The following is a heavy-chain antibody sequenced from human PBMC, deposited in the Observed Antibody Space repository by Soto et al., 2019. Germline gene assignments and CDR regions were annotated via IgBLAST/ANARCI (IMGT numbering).Heavy chain of an antibody. CDR3: ASHYYGSGSYYADY. CDR2: INHSGST. Sequence: QVQLQQWGAGLLKPSETLSLTCAVYGGSFSGYYWSWIRQPPGKGLEWIGEINHSGSTNYNPSLKSRVTISVDTSKNQFCLKLSSVTSADTAVYYCASHYYGSGSYYADYWGQGTLVTVSS. V-gene: IGHV4-34*01. CDR1: GGSFSGYY. D-gene: IGHD3-10*01. J-gene: IGHJ4*02.